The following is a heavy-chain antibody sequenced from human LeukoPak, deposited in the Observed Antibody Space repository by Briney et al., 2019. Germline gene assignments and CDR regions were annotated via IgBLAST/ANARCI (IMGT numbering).Heavy chain of an antibody. Sequence: GGALRLSCAASGFTFRSYWMTWVRQAPGKGLEWVANIKQDGSEKYYVDSVKGRFTISRDNAKNSRYLQMNSLRAEDRAVYYCARDANDENGSSSRIHLDYWGQGTLVTVSS. CDR2: IKQDGSEK. D-gene: IGHD6-6*01. J-gene: IGHJ4*02. CDR3: ARDANDENGSSSRIHLDY. V-gene: IGHV3-7*01. CDR1: GFTFRSYW.